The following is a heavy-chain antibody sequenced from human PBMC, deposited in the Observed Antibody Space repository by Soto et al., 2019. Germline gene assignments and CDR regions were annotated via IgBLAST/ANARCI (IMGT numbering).Heavy chain of an antibody. V-gene: IGHV4-59*01. Sequence: SETLSLTCTVSGGSISSYYWSWIRQPPGKGLEWIGYISYGGSTNYNPSLKSRVTISVDTSKNQFSLKLSSVTAADTAVYYCARAGEQRALPLYYYYYGMDVWGQGTTVTVSS. CDR1: GGSISSYY. CDR3: ARAGEQRALPLYYYYYGMDV. J-gene: IGHJ6*01. CDR2: ISYGGST. D-gene: IGHD3-10*01.